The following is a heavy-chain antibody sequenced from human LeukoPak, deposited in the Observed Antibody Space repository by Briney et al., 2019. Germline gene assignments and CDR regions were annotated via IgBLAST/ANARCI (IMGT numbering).Heavy chain of an antibody. Sequence: SGGSLRLSCAASGFTFSIYAMGWVRQAPGKGLECVSFISGSGDSTYYAESVKGQFTISRDNSKNTLYLQMNRLRVEDTAVYYCAKRSGTYMYFDYWGQGTLVTVSS. CDR2: ISGSGDST. V-gene: IGHV3-23*01. J-gene: IGHJ4*02. CDR3: AKRSGTYMYFDY. CDR1: GFTFSIYA. D-gene: IGHD1-26*01.